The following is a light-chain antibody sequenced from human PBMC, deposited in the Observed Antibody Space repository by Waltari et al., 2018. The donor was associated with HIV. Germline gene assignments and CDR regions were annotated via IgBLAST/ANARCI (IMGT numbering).Light chain of an antibody. CDR2: RNN. Sequence: QSVLTQPPSASGTPGQRITISCSGSSSKIGNNYVHWYQHLPGKAPKLLIYRNNQRASGVPDRFSGSNSGSSASLAISGLRSEDEADYYCVTWADRSSGPVVFGGGTKVTVL. J-gene: IGLJ2*01. CDR3: VTWADRSSGPVV. CDR1: SSKIGNNY. V-gene: IGLV1-47*01.